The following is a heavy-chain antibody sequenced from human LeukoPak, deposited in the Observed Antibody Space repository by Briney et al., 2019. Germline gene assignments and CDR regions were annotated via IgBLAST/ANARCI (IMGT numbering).Heavy chain of an antibody. CDR1: GYTLTELS. CDR3: ATDSAALYSSSWPAAAFDI. D-gene: IGHD6-13*01. V-gene: IGHV1-24*01. CDR2: FDPEDGET. J-gene: IGHJ3*02. Sequence: ASVKVSCKVSGYTLTELSMHWVRQAPGKGLEWMGGFDPEDGETIYAQKFQGRVTMTEDTSTDTAYMELSSLRSEDTAVYYCATDSAALYSSSWPAAAFDIWGQGTMVTVSS.